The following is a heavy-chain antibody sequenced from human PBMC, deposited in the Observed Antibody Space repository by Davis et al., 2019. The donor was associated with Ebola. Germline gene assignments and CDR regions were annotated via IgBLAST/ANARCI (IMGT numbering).Heavy chain of an antibody. CDR3: ASFRLPYYYGMDV. CDR1: GFTFSSYE. Sequence: GESLKISCAASGFTFSSYEMNWVRQAPGKGLEWVSYISSSGSTIYYADSVKGRFTISRDNSKNTLYLQMNSLRAEDTAVYYCASFRLPYYYGMDVWGQGTTVTVSS. J-gene: IGHJ6*02. D-gene: IGHD4-11*01. CDR2: ISSSGSTI. V-gene: IGHV3-48*03.